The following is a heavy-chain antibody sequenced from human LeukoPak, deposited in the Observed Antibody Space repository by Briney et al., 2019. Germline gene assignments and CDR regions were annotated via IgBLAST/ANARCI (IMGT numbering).Heavy chain of an antibody. CDR3: ARDTLIQGKYSYYGMDV. CDR2: ISSSSSYI. D-gene: IGHD3-16*01. J-gene: IGHJ6*04. V-gene: IGHV3-21*01. Sequence: PGGSLRLSGAASGFTFSSYSMNWVRQAPGKGLEWVSSISSSSSYIYYADSVKGRFTISRDNAKNSLYLQMNSLRAEDTAVYYCARDTLIQGKYSYYGMDVWGKGTTVTVSS. CDR1: GFTFSSYS.